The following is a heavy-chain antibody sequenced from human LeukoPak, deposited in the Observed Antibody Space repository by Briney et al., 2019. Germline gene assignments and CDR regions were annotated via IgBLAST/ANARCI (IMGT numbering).Heavy chain of an antibody. CDR1: GFTFSSYA. Sequence: GGSLRLSCAASGFTFSSYAMHWVRQAPGKGLEWVAVISYDGSNKYYADSVKGRFTISRDNSKNTLYLQMNSLGAEDTAVYYCAKDQYDYGDYVADYWGQGTLVTVSS. CDR2: ISYDGSNK. CDR3: AKDQYDYGDYVADY. V-gene: IGHV3-30*04. D-gene: IGHD4-17*01. J-gene: IGHJ4*02.